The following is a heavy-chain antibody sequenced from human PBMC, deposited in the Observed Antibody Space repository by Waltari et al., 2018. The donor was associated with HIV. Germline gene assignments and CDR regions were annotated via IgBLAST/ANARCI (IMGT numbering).Heavy chain of an antibody. J-gene: IGHJ4*02. CDR3: ARGFLWFGEGYFDS. D-gene: IGHD3-10*01. Sequence: EVQLMESGGGLIQPGGSLRLSCAASGFTVSSNYMSWVRQAPGTGLEWVSVIYSGGSTYYAESVKGRFTISRDNSKNTLYLQMNSLRAEDTAVYYCARGFLWFGEGYFDSWGQGTLVTVSS. V-gene: IGHV3-53*01. CDR2: IYSGGST. CDR1: GFTVSSNY.